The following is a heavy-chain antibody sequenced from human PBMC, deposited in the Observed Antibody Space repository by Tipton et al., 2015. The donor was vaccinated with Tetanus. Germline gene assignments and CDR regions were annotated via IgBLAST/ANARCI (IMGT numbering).Heavy chain of an antibody. CDR3: ARDLVGTEGFDY. Sequence: SLRLSCAASGFTVSSNYMSWVRQAPGKGLEWVSVIYSGGSTYYADSVKGRFTISRDNSKNTLYLQMNSLRAEDTAVYYCARDLVGTEGFDYWGQGTLVTVSS. V-gene: IGHV3-66*01. D-gene: IGHD6-19*01. J-gene: IGHJ4*02. CDR1: GFTVSSNY. CDR2: IYSGGST.